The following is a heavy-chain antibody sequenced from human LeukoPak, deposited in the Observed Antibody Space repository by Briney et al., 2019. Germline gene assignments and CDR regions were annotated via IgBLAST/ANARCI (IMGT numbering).Heavy chain of an antibody. J-gene: IGHJ4*02. D-gene: IGHD3-10*01. CDR2: TYYRARWYC. CDR1: GDSVSSNSAA. CDR3: ARGSLLWFGECVIFDY. V-gene: IGHV6-1*01. Sequence: SQTLSLSCAISGDSVSSNSAAWNWIRQSPSRGLEWLGRTYYRARWYCDYAVSVKSRITINPDTSKNQFSLQLNSVTPEDTAVYYCARGSLLWFGECVIFDYWGQGTLVTVSS.